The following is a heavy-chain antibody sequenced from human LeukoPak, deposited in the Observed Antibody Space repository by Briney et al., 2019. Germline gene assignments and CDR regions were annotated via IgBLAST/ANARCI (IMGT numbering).Heavy chain of an antibody. CDR3: ARAVGVTTRG. D-gene: IGHD4-17*01. J-gene: IGHJ4*02. V-gene: IGHV3-21*01. CDR2: ISPTTNYI. Sequence: PGGSLRLSCAASGFTFMYHSMNWVRQAPGKGLEWVSSISPTTNYIYYADSVKGRFTISRDNPKNSLYLQMNSLRVEDTAVYYCARAVGVTTRGWGQGTLVTVSS. CDR1: GFTFMYHS.